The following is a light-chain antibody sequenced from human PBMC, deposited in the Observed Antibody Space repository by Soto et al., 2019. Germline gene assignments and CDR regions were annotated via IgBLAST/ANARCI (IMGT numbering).Light chain of an antibody. CDR2: GKT. Sequence: QSVLTQPPSVSGAPGQRVTIPCTGSISNIGAGYDVHWYQQLPGTVPIVFICGKTNRPSGVPDRISGSKSGTSASLAITGLQAEDEADYYCSSYTSSSTLVFGGGTKLTVL. J-gene: IGLJ3*02. V-gene: IGLV1-40*01. CDR1: ISNIGAGYD. CDR3: SSYTSSSTLV.